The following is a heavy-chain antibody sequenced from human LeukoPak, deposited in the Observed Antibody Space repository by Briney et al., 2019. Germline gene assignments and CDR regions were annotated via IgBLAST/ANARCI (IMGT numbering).Heavy chain of an antibody. CDR2: IYYSGST. J-gene: IGHJ4*02. CDR1: GGSISSGDYY. V-gene: IGHV4-30-4*01. D-gene: IGHD3-22*01. CDR3: ARDKGYYDSSGSSQDY. Sequence: PSETLSLTCTVSGGSISSGDYYWSWIRQPPGKGLEWIGYIYYSGSTYYNPSHKSRVTISVDTSKNQFSLKLSSVTAADTAVYYCARDKGYYDSSGSSQDYWGQGTLVTVSS.